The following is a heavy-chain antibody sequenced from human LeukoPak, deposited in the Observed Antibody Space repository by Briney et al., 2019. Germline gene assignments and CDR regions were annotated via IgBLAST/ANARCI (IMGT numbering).Heavy chain of an antibody. CDR2: ISYDGSNK. CDR3: AKDYYGSGATPEA. D-gene: IGHD3-10*01. CDR1: GFTFNDYA. J-gene: IGHJ5*02. V-gene: IGHV3-30*18. Sequence: GGSLSLSCAASGFTFNDYAMHWVRQAPGKGLEWVSDISYDGSNKYYADSVKGRFTISRGNSKNTLYLQMNSLRAEDTAVYYCAKDYYGSGATPEAWGQGTLVTVSS.